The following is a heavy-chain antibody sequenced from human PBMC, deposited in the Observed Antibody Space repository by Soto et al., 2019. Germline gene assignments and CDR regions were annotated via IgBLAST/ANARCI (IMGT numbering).Heavy chain of an antibody. Sequence: SETLSLTCTVSGGSISSSSHYWGWIRQPPGKGLEWIGYIHHSGSTNYNPSLKSRVTISLDTSKNQFSLKLSSVTAADTALYYCTRTYCISSSCYDLFDYWGQGTLVTVSS. D-gene: IGHD2-2*01. V-gene: IGHV4-61*05. CDR2: IHHSGST. CDR3: TRTYCISSSCYDLFDY. J-gene: IGHJ4*02. CDR1: GGSISSSSHY.